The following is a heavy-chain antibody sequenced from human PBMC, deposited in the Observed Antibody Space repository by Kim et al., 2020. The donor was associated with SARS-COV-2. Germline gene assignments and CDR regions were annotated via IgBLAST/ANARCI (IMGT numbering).Heavy chain of an antibody. CDR2: ISWNSGSI. D-gene: IGHD3-16*01. CDR1: GFTFDDYA. Sequence: GGSLRLSCAASGFTFDDYAMHWVRQAPGKGLEWVSGISWNSGSIGYVDSVKGRFTISRDNAKNSLYLQMNSLRAEDTALYYCATRRTFGVVDHYFDYWGQGTLVTVSS. CDR3: ATRRTFGVVDHYFDY. J-gene: IGHJ4*02. V-gene: IGHV3-9*01.